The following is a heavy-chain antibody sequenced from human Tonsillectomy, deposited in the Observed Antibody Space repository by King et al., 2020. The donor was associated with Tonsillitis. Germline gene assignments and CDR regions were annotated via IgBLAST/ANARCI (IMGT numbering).Heavy chain of an antibody. CDR1: GYTFSNYA. J-gene: IGHJ4*02. CDR3: AKAAGRRTYQYYFDY. Sequence: VQLVQSGGGLVQPGGSLRLSCAASGYTFSNYAVNWVRQAPGKGLEWVSCVSDDGVATYYAESVRGRFTMSRDNSKSALCLLMKSLRAEDTAIYYCAKAAGRRTYQYYFDYWGQGSLVTVSS. D-gene: IGHD6-13*01. CDR2: VSDDGVAT. V-gene: IGHV3-23*04.